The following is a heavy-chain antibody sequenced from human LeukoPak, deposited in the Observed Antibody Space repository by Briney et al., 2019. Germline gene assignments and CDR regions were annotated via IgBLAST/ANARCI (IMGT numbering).Heavy chain of an antibody. CDR1: GGSISSSSYY. V-gene: IGHV4-39*07. CDR2: IYYSGST. D-gene: IGHD1-26*01. Sequence: SETPSLTCTVSGGSISSSSYYWGWFRQPPGKGPEYIGSIYYSGSTYYNPSLQSRVTISVDTSKNQFSLRLSSVTAADTAVYFCARGGDFGSYPYWGQGTLVTVSS. J-gene: IGHJ4*02. CDR3: ARGGDFGSYPY.